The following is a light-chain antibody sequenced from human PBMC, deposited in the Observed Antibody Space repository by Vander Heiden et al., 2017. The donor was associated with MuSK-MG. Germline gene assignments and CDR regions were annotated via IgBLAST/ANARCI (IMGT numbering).Light chain of an antibody. J-gene: IGKJ1*01. Sequence: EIVMTQSPAPLSLSPGERATLSCRASQSVSSNLAWYQQKPGQAPRLLIYGASTRATGIPARFSGSGSGTDFTLTISSLESEDFAVYYCQQYNNWPSLTFGQGTKVEIK. CDR3: QQYNNWPSLT. V-gene: IGKV3-15*01. CDR2: GAS. CDR1: QSVSSN.